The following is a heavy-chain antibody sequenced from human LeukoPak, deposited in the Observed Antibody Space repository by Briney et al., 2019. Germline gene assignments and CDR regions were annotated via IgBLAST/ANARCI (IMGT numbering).Heavy chain of an antibody. J-gene: IGHJ4*02. V-gene: IGHV3-23*01. Sequence: PGGSLRLSCAASGFTFSSYAMSWVRQAPGKGLEWVSAISGSGGSTYYADSVKGRFTISRDNSKNTLYLQMNSLRAEDTAVYYCAYSSSDYYDSSGYYGGYYFDYWGQGTLATVSS. D-gene: IGHD3-22*01. CDR3: AYSSSDYYDSSGYYGGYYFDY. CDR2: ISGSGGST. CDR1: GFTFSSYA.